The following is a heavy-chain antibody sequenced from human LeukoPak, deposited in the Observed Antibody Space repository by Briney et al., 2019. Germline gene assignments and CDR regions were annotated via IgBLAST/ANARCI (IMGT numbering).Heavy chain of an antibody. CDR3: ARFRTAGATPAGFDY. D-gene: IGHD1-26*01. Sequence: SETLSLTCAVYGGSFSGYYWSWIRQPPGKGLEWIGEINHSGSTNYNPSLKSRVTISVDTSKNQFSLKLSSVTAADTAVYYCARFRTAGATPAGFDYWGQGTLVTVSS. CDR1: GGSFSGYY. J-gene: IGHJ4*02. V-gene: IGHV4-34*01. CDR2: INHSGST.